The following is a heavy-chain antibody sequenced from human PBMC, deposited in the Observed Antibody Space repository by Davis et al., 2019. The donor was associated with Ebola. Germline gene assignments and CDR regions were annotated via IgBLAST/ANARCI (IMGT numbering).Heavy chain of an antibody. CDR2: IRSKANSYAT. Sequence: GGSLRLSCAASGFTFSGSAMHWVRQASGKGLEWVGRIRSKANSYATAYAASVKGRFTISRDDSKNTAYLQMNSLRAEDTAVYYCTSTVTTGQSDYWGQGTLVTVSS. V-gene: IGHV3-73*01. CDR3: TSTVTTGQSDY. D-gene: IGHD4-17*01. J-gene: IGHJ4*02. CDR1: GFTFSGSA.